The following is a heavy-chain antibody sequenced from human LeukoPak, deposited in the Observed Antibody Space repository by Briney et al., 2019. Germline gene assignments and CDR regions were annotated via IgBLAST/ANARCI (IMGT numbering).Heavy chain of an antibody. J-gene: IGHJ4*02. CDR2: INTNTGNP. V-gene: IGHV7-4-1*02. Sequence: GASVKVSCKTSGYSFTSYALNWVRQAPGQGLEWMGWINTNTGNPTYAQGFTGRYVFSLDTSVNTAYLQISGLKADDTAVYYCARGRSSGWSNYDSWGQGTLVTVSS. CDR1: GYSFTSYA. CDR3: ARGRSSGWSNYDS. D-gene: IGHD6-19*01.